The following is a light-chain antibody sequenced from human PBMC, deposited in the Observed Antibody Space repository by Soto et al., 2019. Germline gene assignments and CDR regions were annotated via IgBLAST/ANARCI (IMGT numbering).Light chain of an antibody. CDR2: KVS. CDR1: RSLIYTDGNTY. V-gene: IGKV2-30*01. Sequence: DVVMTPSPLSLPVTLGQPASISCRASRSLIYTDGNTYLNWFHQRPGQSPRRLFAKVSNRDSGVPDRFSGSGSGPDFTLKISRVEAEDVGLYYCMQGTHWPYTFGQGTKLEIK. J-gene: IGKJ2*01. CDR3: MQGTHWPYT.